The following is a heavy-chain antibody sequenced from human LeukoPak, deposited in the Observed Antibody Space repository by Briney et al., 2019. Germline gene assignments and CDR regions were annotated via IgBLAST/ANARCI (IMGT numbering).Heavy chain of an antibody. D-gene: IGHD6-13*01. Sequence: SETLSLTCTVSGGSISSYYWNWIRQPPGKGLEWIGYIYYSGSTIYNPSLKSRVTISVDTSKNQFSLKLSSVTAADTAVYYCARDSYSIAAEGYFDYWGQGTLVIVSS. CDR1: GGSISSYY. J-gene: IGHJ4*02. CDR3: ARDSYSIAAEGYFDY. V-gene: IGHV4-59*01. CDR2: IYYSGST.